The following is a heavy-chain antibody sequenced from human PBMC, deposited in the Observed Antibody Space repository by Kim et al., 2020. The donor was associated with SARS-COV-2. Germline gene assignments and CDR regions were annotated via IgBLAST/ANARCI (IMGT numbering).Heavy chain of an antibody. CDR3: ARDAAGPNWFDP. Sequence: YYADSVKGRFTISRDNSKNTLYLQMNSLRAEDTAVYYCARDAAGPNWFDPWGQGTLVTVSS. D-gene: IGHD6-19*01. J-gene: IGHJ5*02. V-gene: IGHV3-30*01.